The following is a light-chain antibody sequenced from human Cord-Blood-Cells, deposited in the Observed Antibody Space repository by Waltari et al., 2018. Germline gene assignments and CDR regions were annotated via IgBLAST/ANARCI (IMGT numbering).Light chain of an antibody. CDR3: QQYDNLT. V-gene: IGKV1-33*01. Sequence: DIQMTQSPSSLSASVGDRVTITCQASQDISNYLNWYQPKPGKAPKLLIYDASNLETGVPSRFSGSGSGTDFTFTISSLQPEDIATYYCQQYDNLTFGGGTKVEIK. CDR2: DAS. CDR1: QDISNY. J-gene: IGKJ4*01.